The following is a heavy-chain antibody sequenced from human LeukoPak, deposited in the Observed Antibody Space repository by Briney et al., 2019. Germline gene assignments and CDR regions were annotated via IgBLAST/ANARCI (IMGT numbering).Heavy chain of an antibody. Sequence: GGSLRLSCAASGFTFTSYWMSWVRQAPGKGLEWVANIKQDGSEKYYVDSVKGRFTISRDNAKNSLYLQMNSLRAEDTAVYYCARGAHSSVWEYFFYYMDVWGKGTTVTVSS. CDR3: ARGAHSSVWEYFFYYMDV. V-gene: IGHV3-7*04. CDR2: IKQDGSEK. D-gene: IGHD5/OR15-5a*01. CDR1: GFTFTSYW. J-gene: IGHJ6*03.